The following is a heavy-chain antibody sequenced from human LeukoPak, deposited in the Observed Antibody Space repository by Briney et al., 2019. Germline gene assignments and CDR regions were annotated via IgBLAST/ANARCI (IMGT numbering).Heavy chain of an antibody. CDR3: ARTGYYYDSSGYGDDY. V-gene: IGHV4-39*01. Sequence: SETLSLTCTVSGGSISSSSYYWGWIRQPPGKGLEWIGSIYYSGSTYYNPSLKSRVTISADTSKNQFSLKLSSVTAADTAVYYCARTGYYYDSSGYGDDYWGQGTLVTVSS. CDR1: GGSISSSSYY. CDR2: IYYSGST. J-gene: IGHJ4*02. D-gene: IGHD3-22*01.